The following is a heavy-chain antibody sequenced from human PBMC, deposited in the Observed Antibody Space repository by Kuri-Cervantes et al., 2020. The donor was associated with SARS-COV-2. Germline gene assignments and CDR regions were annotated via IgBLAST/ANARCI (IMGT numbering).Heavy chain of an antibody. V-gene: IGHV3-7*01. CDR3: ARDPAAGLYYYYMDV. CDR1: GFTFSSYS. Sequence: GESLKISCAASGFTFSSYSLNWVRQAPEKGLEWVANIKQDGSEKYYVDSVKGRFTISRDNAKNSLYLQMNSLRAEDTAVYHCARDPAAGLYYYYMDVWGKGTTVTVSS. D-gene: IGHD6-13*01. CDR2: IKQDGSEK. J-gene: IGHJ6*03.